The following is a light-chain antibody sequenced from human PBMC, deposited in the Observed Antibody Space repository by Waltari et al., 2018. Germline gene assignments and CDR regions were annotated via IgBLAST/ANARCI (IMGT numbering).Light chain of an antibody. CDR2: EVT. J-gene: IGLJ1*01. CDR3: CSYAGSKFYV. Sequence: QSALTQPASVSGSPGQSITISCPGPSSDVGTYNLVSWYQQHPGKGPKLMIYEVTKRPSGVSNRFSGSKSGNTASLTISGLQAEDEAEYYCCSYAGSKFYVFGTGTKVTVL. V-gene: IGLV2-23*02. CDR1: SSDVGTYNL.